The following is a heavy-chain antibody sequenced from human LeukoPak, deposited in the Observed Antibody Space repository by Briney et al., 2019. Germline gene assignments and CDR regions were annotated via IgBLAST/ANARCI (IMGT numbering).Heavy chain of an antibody. CDR1: GSTLSNAW. J-gene: IGHJ5*02. Sequence: PGGSLRLSCAASGSTLSNAWVSWVRQAPGKGLEWVAVISYDGSNKYYADSVKGRFTISRDNSKNTLYLQMNSLRAEDTAVYYCARAREVDTAMVTTSWGQGTLVTVSS. D-gene: IGHD5-18*01. CDR3: ARAREVDTAMVTTS. CDR2: ISYDGSNK. V-gene: IGHV3-30*03.